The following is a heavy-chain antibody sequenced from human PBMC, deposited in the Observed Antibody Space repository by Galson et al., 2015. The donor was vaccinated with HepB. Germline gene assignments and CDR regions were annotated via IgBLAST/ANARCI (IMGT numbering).Heavy chain of an antibody. J-gene: IGHJ5*02. D-gene: IGHD6-6*01. CDR2: ISRGGSTI. CDR1: GFTFSSYS. Sequence: SLRLSCAASGFTFSSYSMNWVRQAPGKGLEWISYISRGGSTIYNADSVKGRFTISRDNAKNSLYLQMNSLRDEDTAVYYCARDRDSSSSGWFGPWGQGTQVTVSS. CDR3: ARDRDSSSSGWFGP. V-gene: IGHV3-48*02.